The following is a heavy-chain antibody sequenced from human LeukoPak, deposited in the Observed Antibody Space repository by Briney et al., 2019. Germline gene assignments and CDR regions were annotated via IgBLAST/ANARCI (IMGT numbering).Heavy chain of an antibody. V-gene: IGHV3-7*03. CDR2: IKQDGSEK. D-gene: IGHD6-19*01. CDR3: ARRSGIAVAGAFDY. Sequence: GGSLRLSCAASGFTFSSYWMSWVRQAPGKGLEWVANIKQDGSEKYYVDSLKGRFTISRDNAKNSLYLQMNSLRAEDTAVYYCARRSGIAVAGAFDYWGQGTLVTVSS. CDR1: GFTFSSYW. J-gene: IGHJ4*02.